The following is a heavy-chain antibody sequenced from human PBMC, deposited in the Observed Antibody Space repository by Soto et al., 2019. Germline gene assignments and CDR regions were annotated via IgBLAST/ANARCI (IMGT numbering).Heavy chain of an antibody. CDR2: ISGSGGNT. V-gene: IGHV3-23*01. J-gene: IGHJ6*02. D-gene: IGHD3-3*01. CDR1: GFTFSSYA. CDR3: AKATYTSYDFWSGYERDYGMDV. Sequence: EVQLLESGGGLLQPGGSLRLSCAASGFTFSSYAMSWVRQAPGKGLEWVSVISGSGGNTHYADSLKGRFTISRDNSKNTLYLQMNSLRAEDTAVYYCAKATYTSYDFWSGYERDYGMDVWGQGTTVTVSS.